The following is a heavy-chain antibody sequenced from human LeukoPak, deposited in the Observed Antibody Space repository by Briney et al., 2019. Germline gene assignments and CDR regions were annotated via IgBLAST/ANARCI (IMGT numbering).Heavy chain of an antibody. CDR1: GGSISSSSYY. Sequence: SETLSLTCTVSGGSISSSSYYWGWIRQPPGKGLERIGSIYYSGSTYYNPSLKSRVTISVDTSKNQFSLKLSSVTAADTAVYYCARRPSSEYSSSSGFDYWGQGTLVTVSS. CDR3: ARRPSSEYSSSSGFDY. J-gene: IGHJ4*02. D-gene: IGHD6-6*01. CDR2: IYYSGST. V-gene: IGHV4-39*07.